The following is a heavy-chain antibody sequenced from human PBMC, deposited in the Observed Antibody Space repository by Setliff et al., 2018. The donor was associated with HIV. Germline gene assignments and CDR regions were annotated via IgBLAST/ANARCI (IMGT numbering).Heavy chain of an antibody. D-gene: IGHD2-15*01. CDR1: GGSLSSYY. Sequence: SETLSLTCTVSGGSLSSYYWSWIRQPPGKGLEWIGYIYYSGGTNYNPSLKSRVIISVDISKNQFSLKLTSVTAADTAMYFCARDSPADGGNPGRFQRWGQGTLVTVSS. J-gene: IGHJ1*01. CDR3: ARDSPADGGNPGRFQR. CDR2: IYYSGGT. V-gene: IGHV4-59*12.